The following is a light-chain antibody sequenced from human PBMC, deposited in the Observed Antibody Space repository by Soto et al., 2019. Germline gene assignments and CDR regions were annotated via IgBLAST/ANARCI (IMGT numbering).Light chain of an antibody. CDR2: EVS. CDR1: SSDVGSYNL. J-gene: IGLJ1*01. Sequence: QSALTQPASVSGSPGQSITISCTGTSSDVGSYNLVSWYQQHPDKAPKLMIYEVSKRPSGVSNRFSGSKSGNMASLTISGLQAEDAADYYCCSYAGSSTPYVFGTGTKLTVL. V-gene: IGLV2-23*02. CDR3: CSYAGSSTPYV.